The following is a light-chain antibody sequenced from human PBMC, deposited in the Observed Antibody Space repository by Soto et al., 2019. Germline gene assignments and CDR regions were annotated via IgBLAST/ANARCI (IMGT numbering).Light chain of an antibody. V-gene: IGLV2-14*01. CDR1: SNDVGAFNF. CDR3: HSYTTTSARV. CDR2: EVS. J-gene: IGLJ3*02. Sequence: QSVLTQPASVSGSPGQSITISCTGTSNDVGAFNFVSWYQQHPGKAPKVIIYEVSNRPSGVSNRFSGSKSGNTASLTISGLQAEDEADYYCHSYTTTSARVFGGGTKLTVL.